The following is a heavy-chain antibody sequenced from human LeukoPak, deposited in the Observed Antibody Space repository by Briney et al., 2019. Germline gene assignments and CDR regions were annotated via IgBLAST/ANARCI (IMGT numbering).Heavy chain of an antibody. CDR3: AKVPPSITAAGNWLGP. V-gene: IGHV1-2*06. J-gene: IGHJ5*02. Sequence: ASVKVSCKASGYTFTGYYIHWVRQAPGQGLEWMGRINPNTGGTDYAQKFQGRVTMTRDTSITTAYMELSRLTSDDTAIYYCAKVPPSITAAGNWLGPRGQGALFTVSS. D-gene: IGHD6-13*01. CDR2: INPNTGGT. CDR1: GYTFTGYY.